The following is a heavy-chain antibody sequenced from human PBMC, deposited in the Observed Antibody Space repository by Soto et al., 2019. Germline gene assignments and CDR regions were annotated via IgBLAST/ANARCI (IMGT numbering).Heavy chain of an antibody. CDR2: INWNGGST. Sequence: EVQLVESGGGVVRPGGSLRLSCAASGFTFDDYGMSWVRQAPGKGLEWVSGINWNGGSTGYADSVKGRFTISRDNAKNSLYLQMNSLRAEDTALYYCARERVAATPGPYDGFDPWGQGTLVTVSS. V-gene: IGHV3-20*04. CDR1: GFTFDDYG. D-gene: IGHD2-15*01. CDR3: ARERVAATPGPYDGFDP. J-gene: IGHJ5*02.